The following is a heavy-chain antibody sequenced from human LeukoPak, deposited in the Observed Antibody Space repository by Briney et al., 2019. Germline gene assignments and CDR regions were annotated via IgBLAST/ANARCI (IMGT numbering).Heavy chain of an antibody. CDR3: ARHGGSLFYFDY. D-gene: IGHD3-16*01. CDR1: GGSISSSSYY. V-gene: IGHV4-39*01. CDR2: IYYSGST. Sequence: SETLSLTCTVSGGSISSSSYYWGWIRQPPGKGLEWIGSIYYSGSTYYNPSLKRRVTISVDTSKNQFSLKLSSVTAADTAVYYCARHGGSLFYFDYWGQGTLVTVSS. J-gene: IGHJ4*02.